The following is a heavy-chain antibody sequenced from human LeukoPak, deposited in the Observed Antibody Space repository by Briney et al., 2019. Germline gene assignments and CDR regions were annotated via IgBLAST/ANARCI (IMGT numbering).Heavy chain of an antibody. V-gene: IGHV1-2*02. J-gene: IGHJ4*02. CDR2: IHPNYGGT. Sequence: ASVKVSCKASGYTFTGYYIHWVRQAPEQGLEWMGWIHPNYGGTNSAQKFQGRVTMTRDTSINTAYMEVSRLRSDDTAVYYCVRDQRGSHFDYWGQGTLVTVSS. CDR1: GYTFTGYY. D-gene: IGHD1-26*01. CDR3: VRDQRGSHFDY.